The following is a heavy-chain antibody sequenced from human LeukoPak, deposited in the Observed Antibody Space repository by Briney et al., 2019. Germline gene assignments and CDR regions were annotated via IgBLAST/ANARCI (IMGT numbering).Heavy chain of an antibody. D-gene: IGHD6-19*01. V-gene: IGHV3-7*01. J-gene: IGHJ4*02. Sequence: GGSLRLSCAASGFTFSSYWMNWVRQAPGKGLEWVANIKQDGSEKYYVDSVKGRFTISRDNAKNPLYLQMNSLRAEDTAVYYCARGGSSGWYYFDYWGQGTLVTVSS. CDR2: IKQDGSEK. CDR1: GFTFSSYW. CDR3: ARGGSSGWYYFDY.